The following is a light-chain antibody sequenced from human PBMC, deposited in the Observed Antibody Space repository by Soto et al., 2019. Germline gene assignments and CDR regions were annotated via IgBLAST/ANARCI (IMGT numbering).Light chain of an antibody. CDR1: TSNLGAGYD. Sequence: QSVLTQPPSVSGAPGQRVTLSCTGNTSNLGAGYDVHWYQQLPGAAPKLVIFGNRNRPSGVPERFSGSKSGTSASLAITGLQAEDEADYYCCSYRDSYTWVFGGGTKVTVL. J-gene: IGLJ3*02. CDR2: GNR. V-gene: IGLV1-40*01. CDR3: CSYRDSYTWV.